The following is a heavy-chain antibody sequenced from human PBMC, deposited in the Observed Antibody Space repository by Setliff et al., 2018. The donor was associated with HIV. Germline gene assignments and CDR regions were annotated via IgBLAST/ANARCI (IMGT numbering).Heavy chain of an antibody. V-gene: IGHV3-21*01. D-gene: IGHD3-10*01. CDR1: GFTFSLYS. Sequence: PSETLSLTCTVSGFTFSLYSMNWVRQAPGKGLEWVSFISGSGGVKYYSDSMKGRFIISRDNAKNSVSLQMNSLRVEDTAVYYCARRGNYLGDAFDIWGQGTMVTVPS. J-gene: IGHJ3*02. CDR2: ISGSGGVK. CDR3: ARRGNYLGDAFDI.